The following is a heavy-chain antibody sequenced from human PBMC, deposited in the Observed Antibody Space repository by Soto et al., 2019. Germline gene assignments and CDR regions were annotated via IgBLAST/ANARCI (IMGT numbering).Heavy chain of an antibody. J-gene: IGHJ6*02. V-gene: IGHV1-18*01. CDR3: ARDRYIAAPSYYYYGMDV. CDR1: GYTFTIYG. CDR2: ISAYNGNT. D-gene: IGHD6-6*01. Sequence: ASVKVSCKASGYTFTIYGISWVRQAPGQGLEWMGWISAYNGNTNYAQKLQGRVTMTTDTSTSTAYMELRSLRSDDTAVYYCARDRYIAAPSYYYYGMDVWGQGTTGTVSS.